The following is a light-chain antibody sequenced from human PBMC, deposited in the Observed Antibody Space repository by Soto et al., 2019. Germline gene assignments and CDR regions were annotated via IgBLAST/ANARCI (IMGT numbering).Light chain of an antibody. Sequence: QLVLTQPPSASGTPGQRVTISCSGSSSNIGSNTVNWYQQLPGTAPKLLIYSNNQRPSGVPDRFSGSKSGTSASLAISGLQSEDEADYYCAAWDDSLLGVVFGGGTKLTVL. CDR2: SNN. V-gene: IGLV1-44*01. J-gene: IGLJ2*01. CDR1: SSNIGSNT. CDR3: AAWDDSLLGVV.